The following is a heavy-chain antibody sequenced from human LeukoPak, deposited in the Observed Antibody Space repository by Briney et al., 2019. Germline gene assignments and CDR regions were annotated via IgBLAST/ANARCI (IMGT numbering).Heavy chain of an antibody. J-gene: IGHJ6*02. V-gene: IGHV3-7*04. CDR3: ARNYYYGMDV. Sequence: GGSLRLSCAASGFTFSDYYMTWVRQAPGKGLEWVANIKEDGGDNNYVDSVKGRLTISRDNAKNSLYLQMNSLRAGDTAVYYCARNYYYGMDVWGQGTTVTVSS. CDR2: IKEDGGDN. CDR1: GFTFSDYY.